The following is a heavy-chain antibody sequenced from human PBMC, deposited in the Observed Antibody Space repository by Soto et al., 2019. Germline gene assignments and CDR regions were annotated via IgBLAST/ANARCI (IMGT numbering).Heavy chain of an antibody. Sequence: QVQLQQWGAGLLKPSETLSLTCAVYGGSFSGYYWSWIRQPPGKGLEWIGEINHSGSTNYNPSLKSRVTISVDTYKNQFSLKLNSVTAADTAVYYCARGGYSYGDAFDIWGQGTMVTVSS. CDR1: GGSFSGYY. CDR3: ARGGYSYGDAFDI. D-gene: IGHD5-18*01. CDR2: INHSGST. V-gene: IGHV4-34*01. J-gene: IGHJ3*02.